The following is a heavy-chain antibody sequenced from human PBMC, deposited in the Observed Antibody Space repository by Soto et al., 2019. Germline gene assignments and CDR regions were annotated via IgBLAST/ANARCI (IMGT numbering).Heavy chain of an antibody. V-gene: IGHV4-39*01. D-gene: IGHD4-17*01. Sequence: SETLSRTSTISGCSISSSSYYWGWIRQPPGKGLEWTGSIYYSGSTYYNPSLKSRVIISVDTSKNQFSLKLSSVTAADAAVYYCATFRGMTTATTERYFDYWGQGTLVTVS. CDR1: GCSISSSSYY. J-gene: IGHJ4*02. CDR3: ATFRGMTTATTERYFDY. CDR2: IYYSGST.